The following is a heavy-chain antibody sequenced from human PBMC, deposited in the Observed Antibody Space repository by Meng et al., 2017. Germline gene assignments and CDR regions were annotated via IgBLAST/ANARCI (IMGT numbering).Heavy chain of an antibody. Sequence: ESLKISCTVSRGSISSSSYYWGWIRQPPGKGLEWIGSIYYSGSTYDNPSLKSRVTISVDTSKNQFSLKLSSVTAADTAVYYCARVAVGYFDRAPYYFDYWGQGTLVTVSS. CDR1: RGSISSSSYY. V-gene: IGHV4-39*07. CDR2: IYYSGST. J-gene: IGHJ4*02. CDR3: ARVAVGYFDRAPYYFDY. D-gene: IGHD3-9*01.